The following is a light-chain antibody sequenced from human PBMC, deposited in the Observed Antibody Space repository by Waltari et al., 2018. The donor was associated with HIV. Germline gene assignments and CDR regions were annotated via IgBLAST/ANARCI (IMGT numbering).Light chain of an antibody. CDR3: SAWDSSLSAVV. CDR1: SNNVANQG. CDR2: SNN. Sequence: QAGLTQPPSVSTGLRPTATLTCTGTSNNVANQGAAWLQQHQGHPPKLLSYSNNNRPSGISERFSASRSGNTASLTITGLQPEDEADYYCSAWDSSLSAVVFGGGTKLTVL. V-gene: IGLV10-54*04. J-gene: IGLJ2*01.